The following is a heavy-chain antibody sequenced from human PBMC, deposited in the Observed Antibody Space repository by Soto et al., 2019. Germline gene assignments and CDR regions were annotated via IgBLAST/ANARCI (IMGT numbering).Heavy chain of an antibody. J-gene: IGHJ4*02. V-gene: IGHV4-59*01. CDR2: IYYSGST. Sequence: SETLSLTCTVSGGSISSYYWSWIRQPPGKGLEWIGYIYYSGSTNYNPSLKSRVTISVDTSKNQFSLKLSSVTAADTAVYYWAREPRGGSYRYTRYFDYWGQGTLVTVSS. CDR1: GGSISSYY. CDR3: AREPRGGSYRYTRYFDY. D-gene: IGHD3-16*02.